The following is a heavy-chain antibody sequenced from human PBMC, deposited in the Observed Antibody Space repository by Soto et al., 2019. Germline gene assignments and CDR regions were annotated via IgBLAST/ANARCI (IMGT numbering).Heavy chain of an antibody. J-gene: IGHJ4*02. D-gene: IGHD6-19*01. CDR1: GGSINSGRHY. CDR3: ARHVAVAGLYYFDY. V-gene: IGHV4-39*01. CDR2: IYYSGST. Sequence: QLQLQESGPGLVKPSETLSLTCTVSGGSINSGRHYWGWIRQPPGKGLEWIANIYYSGSTHYNPSLKSRVTISVHTSKNQFSLKLSSVTAADTAVYYCARHVAVAGLYYFDYWGQGTLVTVSS.